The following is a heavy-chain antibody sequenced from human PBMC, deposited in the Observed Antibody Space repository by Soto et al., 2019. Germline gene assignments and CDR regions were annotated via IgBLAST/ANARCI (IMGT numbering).Heavy chain of an antibody. V-gene: IGHV1-8*01. D-gene: IGHD5-12*01. CDR1: GYTFISYD. CDR2: MNPNTGDT. CDR3: ARGDGYIFDY. Sequence: QVQLVQSGAEVKKPGASVKVSCKASGYTFISYDINWVRQATGQGLEWMGWMNPNTGDTGYAQKFQGRVTMTRNTSINTANLELSSLRSDDTAVYFCARGDGYIFDYWGQATLVTVSS. J-gene: IGHJ4*02.